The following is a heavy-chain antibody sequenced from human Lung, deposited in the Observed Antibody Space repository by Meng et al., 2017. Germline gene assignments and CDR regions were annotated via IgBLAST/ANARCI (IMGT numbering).Heavy chain of an antibody. J-gene: IGHJ4*02. Sequence: EVPLVECGGDLGKPGGSLRLSCAASGFYFSNAWMSWVRQAPGKGLEWVGRIKSNTDGGTAEYAAPVTGRFTISRDDSKSTLYLQMSRLRIDDTGVYYCTWDDKAVSDFWGQGTLVTVSS. CDR2: IKSNTDGGTA. CDR1: GFYFSNAW. D-gene: IGHD3-9*01. V-gene: IGHV3-15*01. CDR3: TWDDKAVSDF.